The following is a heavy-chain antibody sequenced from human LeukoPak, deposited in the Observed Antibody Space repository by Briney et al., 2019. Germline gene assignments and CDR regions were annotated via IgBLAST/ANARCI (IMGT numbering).Heavy chain of an antibody. J-gene: IGHJ4*02. Sequence: GGSLRLSCAASGFTFSSCSMNWVRQAPGKGLEWVSSISFSSSYIYYADSVKGRFTISRDNAKNSLYLQMNSLRAEDTAVYYCASWSGSPRYYFDYWGQGTLVTVSS. CDR2: ISFSSSYI. CDR1: GFTFSSCS. D-gene: IGHD1-26*01. CDR3: ASWSGSPRYYFDY. V-gene: IGHV3-21*01.